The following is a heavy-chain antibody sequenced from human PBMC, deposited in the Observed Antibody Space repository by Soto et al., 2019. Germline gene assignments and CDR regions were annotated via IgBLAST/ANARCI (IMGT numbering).Heavy chain of an antibody. CDR2: ISGYNGDI. V-gene: IGHV1-18*04. D-gene: IGHD1-26*01. J-gene: IGHJ4*02. CDR3: ARVRIVGAREIGF. CDR1: GYTFTRHG. Sequence: GASVKVSCKASGYTFTRHGITWVRQAPGQGLEWMGWISGYNGDINYEQKFQGRVTLRSDTLTSTVYLELKRLRFDDTAVYYCARVRIVGAREIGFWGQGTLVTVSS.